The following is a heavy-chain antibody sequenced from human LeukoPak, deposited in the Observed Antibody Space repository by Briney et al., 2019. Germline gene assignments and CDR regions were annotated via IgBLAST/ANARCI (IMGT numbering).Heavy chain of an antibody. V-gene: IGHV3-21*01. CDR3: AELGITMIGGV. CDR2: ISSGSTYI. CDR1: GFTFSSYS. D-gene: IGHD3-10*02. Sequence: GGSLRLSCAASGFTFSSYSINWVRQAPGKGLEWVSSISSGSTYIYYTDSVKGRFTISRDNAKNSLYLQMNSPRAEDTAVYYCAELGITMIGGVWGKGTTVTISS. J-gene: IGHJ6*04.